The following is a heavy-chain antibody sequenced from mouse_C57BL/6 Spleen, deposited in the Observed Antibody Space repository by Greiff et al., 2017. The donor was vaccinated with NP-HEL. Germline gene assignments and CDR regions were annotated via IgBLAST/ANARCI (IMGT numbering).Heavy chain of an antibody. D-gene: IGHD1-1*01. Sequence: EVKVVESGGGLVKPGGSLKLSCAASGFTFSDYGMHWVRQAPEKGLEWVAYISSGSSTIYYADTVKGRFTLSRDNAKNTPFMQMTRLRSEDTAVYYCARDYYGSSYPFDVWGTGTTVTVSS. CDR3: ARDYYGSSYPFDV. CDR1: GFTFSDYG. CDR2: ISSGSSTI. J-gene: IGHJ1*03. V-gene: IGHV5-17*01.